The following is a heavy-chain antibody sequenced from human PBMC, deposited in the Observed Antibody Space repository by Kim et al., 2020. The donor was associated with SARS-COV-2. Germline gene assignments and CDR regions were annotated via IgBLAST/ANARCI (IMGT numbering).Heavy chain of an antibody. Sequence: DSVKGRFTISRDNSKNTLYLQMNSLRAEDTAVYYGARDGSPHYYYYGMDVWGQGTTVTVSS. CDR3: ARDGSPHYYYYGMDV. J-gene: IGHJ6*02. V-gene: IGHV3-30*07.